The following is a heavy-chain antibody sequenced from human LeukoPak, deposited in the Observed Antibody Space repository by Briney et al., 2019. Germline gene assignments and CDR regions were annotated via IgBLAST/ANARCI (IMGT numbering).Heavy chain of an antibody. Sequence: SETLSLTCTVSGGSISTFYWSWIRQPPGKGLEWIGYIYYSGSTNYNPSLKSRLTISVDTSKNQFSLKLSSVTAADTAVYYCARAARLSIVVVTAIPDLWGQGTLVTVSS. J-gene: IGHJ4*02. CDR3: ARAARLSIVVVTAIPDL. CDR2: IYYSGST. V-gene: IGHV4-59*12. CDR1: GGSISTFY. D-gene: IGHD2-21*02.